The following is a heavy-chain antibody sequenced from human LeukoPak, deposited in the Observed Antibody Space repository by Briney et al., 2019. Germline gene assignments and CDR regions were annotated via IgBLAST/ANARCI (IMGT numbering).Heavy chain of an antibody. D-gene: IGHD4-17*01. CDR3: ARDGGLNDYGDYTPPFYAMDV. J-gene: IGHJ6*02. CDR2: ITPVFGTA. Sequence: ASVKVSCKASGGTFSTHTVTWVRQAPGQGLEWLGGITPVFGTARYAQKIQGRITITADESTSTAYMELSTLTSEDTALYYCARDGGLNDYGDYTPPFYAMDVWGQGTTVTVSS. CDR1: GGTFSTHT. V-gene: IGHV1-69*13.